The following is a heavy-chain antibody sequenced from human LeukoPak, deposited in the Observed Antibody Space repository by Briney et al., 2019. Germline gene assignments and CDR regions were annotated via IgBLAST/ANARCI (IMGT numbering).Heavy chain of an antibody. Sequence: ASVKVSCKASGYTFTSYGISWVRQAPGQGLEWMGWISAYNGNTNYAQKLQGRVTMTTDTSTSTAYMELRSLRSDDTAVYYCAIFPHGFGQGFFEYWGQGTLVTVSS. CDR1: GYTFTSYG. V-gene: IGHV1-18*01. CDR3: AIFPHGFGQGFFEY. CDR2: ISAYNGNT. J-gene: IGHJ4*02. D-gene: IGHD3-10*01.